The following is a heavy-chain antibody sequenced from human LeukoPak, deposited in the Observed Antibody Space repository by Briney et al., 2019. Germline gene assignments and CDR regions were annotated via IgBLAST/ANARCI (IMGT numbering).Heavy chain of an antibody. V-gene: IGHV3-23*01. Sequence: GGSLRLSCAVSGFTLTNHGVSWVRQAPGKGLEWVSIITGTGGRYYGDSVKGRFILSRDNSKNTVYMQMSSLRAEDTATYYCAKGYCRDGNCPFPFLDSWGQGTLVTVSS. CDR3: AKGYCRDGNCPFPFLDS. D-gene: IGHD2-15*01. J-gene: IGHJ4*02. CDR1: GFTLTNHG. CDR2: ITGTGGR.